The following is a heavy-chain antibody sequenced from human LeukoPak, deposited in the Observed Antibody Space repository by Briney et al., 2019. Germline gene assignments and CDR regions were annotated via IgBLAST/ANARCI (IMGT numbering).Heavy chain of an antibody. D-gene: IGHD4-23*01. V-gene: IGHV5-51*01. CDR2: LYIGESDS. J-gene: IGHJ3*01. Sequence: GESLKISCKGSGYSFANYWIGWVRQMSGKGLEWMGILYIGESDSRYSPSFRGQVTMSADKSTSTAYLQWSSLRASDTAKYYCARSYGGNSGGGFDVWGQGTMVIVSS. CDR3: ARSYGGNSGGGFDV. CDR1: GYSFANYW.